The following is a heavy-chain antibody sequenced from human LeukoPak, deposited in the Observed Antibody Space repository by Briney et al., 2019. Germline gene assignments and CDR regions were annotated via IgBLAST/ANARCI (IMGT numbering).Heavy chain of an antibody. V-gene: IGHV3-21*01. CDR3: ARAFCSGTSCYTRTTNFDH. Sequence: GGSLRLPCAASGFTFNNYNMNWVRQAPGKGLEWVSSISSDSSYIYYADSVRGRFTISKDNAKNSLYLQMNSLRGEDTAVYYCARAFCSGTSCYTRTTNFDHWGQGTLVTVSS. J-gene: IGHJ4*02. CDR2: ISSDSSYI. D-gene: IGHD2-2*02. CDR1: GFTFNNYN.